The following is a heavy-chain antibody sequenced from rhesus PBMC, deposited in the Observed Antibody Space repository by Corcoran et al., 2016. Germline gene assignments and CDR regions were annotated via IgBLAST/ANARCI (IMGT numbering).Heavy chain of an antibody. D-gene: IGHD6-25*01. CDR2: ISSDGSST. CDR3: AAAIAAAGTGIDY. J-gene: IGHJ4*01. V-gene: IGHV3-119*01. CDR1: GFTFSSYW. Sequence: EVQRVESGGGLVQPGGSLRLSCAASGFTFSSYWMYWVRTASGKGREGVSRISSDGSSTSYADSVQCRFTISRENAKNSLYLQMTSLRVEDTAVYYCAAAIAAAGTGIDYWGQGVLVTVSS.